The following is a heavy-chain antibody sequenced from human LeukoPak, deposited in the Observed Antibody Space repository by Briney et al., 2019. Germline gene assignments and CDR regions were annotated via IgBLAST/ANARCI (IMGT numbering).Heavy chain of an antibody. CDR3: AKDILTGYYMGGEDY. CDR1: GFTFSSYG. Sequence: GGSLRLSCAASGFTFSSYGMHWVRQAPGKGLEWVAVISYDGSNKYYADSVKGRFTISRDNSKNTLYLQTNSLRAEDTAVYYCAKDILTGYYMGGEDYWGQGTLVTVSS. D-gene: IGHD3-9*01. J-gene: IGHJ4*02. V-gene: IGHV3-30*18. CDR2: ISYDGSNK.